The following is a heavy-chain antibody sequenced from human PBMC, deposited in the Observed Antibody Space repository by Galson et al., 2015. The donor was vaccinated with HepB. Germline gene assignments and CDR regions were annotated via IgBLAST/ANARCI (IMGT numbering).Heavy chain of an antibody. CDR1: GYTFTDYG. CDR3: ARPFGKRVAYSSYLGQ. CDR2: ISPYNGNT. J-gene: IGHJ4*02. Sequence: SVKVSCKASGYTFTDYGITWVRQAPGQGLEWMGWISPYNGNTNFARNVQDRVTLTTDTSTSTAYMELRSLTSDDTAVYYCARPFGKRVAYSSYLGQWGQGTPVTVSS. D-gene: IGHD5-12*01. V-gene: IGHV1-18*01.